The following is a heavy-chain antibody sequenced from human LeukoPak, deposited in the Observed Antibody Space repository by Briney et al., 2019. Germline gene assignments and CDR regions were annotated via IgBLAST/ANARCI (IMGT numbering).Heavy chain of an antibody. CDR3: ALLHDYGGNSFDY. J-gene: IGHJ4*02. D-gene: IGHD4-23*01. V-gene: IGHV1-69*02. CDR1: GGTFSSYT. Sequence: ASVKVSCKASGGTFSSYTISWVRQAPGQGLELMGRIIPILGIANYAQKFQGRVTITADKSTSTAYMELSSLRSEDTAVYYCALLHDYGGNSFDYWGQGTLVTVSS. CDR2: IIPILGIA.